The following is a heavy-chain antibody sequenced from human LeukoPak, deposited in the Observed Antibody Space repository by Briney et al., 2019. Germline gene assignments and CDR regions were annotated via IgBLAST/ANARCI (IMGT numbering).Heavy chain of an antibody. CDR1: GFTFSSYA. V-gene: IGHV3-11*01. CDR3: ARDGLEWLVNWFDP. J-gene: IGHJ5*02. D-gene: IGHD6-19*01. Sequence: GGSLRLSCAASGFTFSSYAMSWIRQAPGKGLEWVSYISSSGSTRYYADSVKGRFTISRDNAKNSLYLQMNSLRAEDTAVYYCARDGLEWLVNWFDPWGQGTLVTVSS. CDR2: ISSSGSTR.